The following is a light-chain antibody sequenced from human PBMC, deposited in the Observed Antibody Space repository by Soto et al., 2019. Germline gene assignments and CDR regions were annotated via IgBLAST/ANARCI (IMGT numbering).Light chain of an antibody. CDR2: DNT. CDR3: QSYDSSLSGSGV. J-gene: IGLJ3*02. V-gene: IGLV1-40*01. Sequence: QSVVTQPPSMSGAPGQRVTISCTGNRSNIGADYGVHWYRQLPGTAPKLLIYDNTNRPSGVPDRFSGSKSGTTASLAITGLQAEDEADYYCQSYDSSLSGSGVFGGGTKLTVL. CDR1: RSNIGADYG.